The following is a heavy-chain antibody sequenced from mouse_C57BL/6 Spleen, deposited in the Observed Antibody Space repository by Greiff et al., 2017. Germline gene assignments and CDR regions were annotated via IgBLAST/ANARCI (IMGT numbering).Heavy chain of an antibody. V-gene: IGHV2-2*01. CDR3: ATITLPAMDY. Sequence: VMLVESGPGLVQPSQSLSITCTVSGFSLTSYGVHWVRQSPGKGLEWLGVIWSGGSTDYNAAFISRLSISKDNSKSQVFFKMNSLQADDTAIYYCATITLPAMDYWGQGTSVTVSS. CDR2: IWSGGST. J-gene: IGHJ4*01. D-gene: IGHD1-1*01. CDR1: GFSLTSYG.